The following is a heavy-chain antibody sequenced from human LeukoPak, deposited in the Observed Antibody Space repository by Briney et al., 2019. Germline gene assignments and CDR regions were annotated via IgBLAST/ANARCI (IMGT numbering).Heavy chain of an antibody. CDR3: AGEDNSSGCRPFDI. CDR2: INPNNGGT. V-gene: IGHV1-2*06. CDR1: GYTFTGYY. Sequence: ASVKVSCTASGYTFTGYYIHWVRQAPGQGLEWMGRINPNNGGTNYAQKFQGRVTMTRDMSMSTAYMELSRLRSVDTAVYYCAGEDNSSGCRPFDIWGQGTMVTVPS. D-gene: IGHD3-22*01. J-gene: IGHJ3*02.